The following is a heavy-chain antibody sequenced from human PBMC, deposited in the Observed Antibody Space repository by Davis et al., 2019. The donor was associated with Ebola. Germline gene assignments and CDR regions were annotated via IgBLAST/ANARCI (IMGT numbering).Heavy chain of an antibody. V-gene: IGHV4-59*01. CDR2: IYYSGST. J-gene: IGHJ6*02. Sequence: SETLSLTCTVSGGSISSYYWSWIRQPPGKGLEWLGYIYYSGSTNYNPSLKSRVTISVDTSKNQFSLKLSSVTAADTAVYYCARDIRMVYATVYYYYGMDVWGQGTTVTVSS. D-gene: IGHD2-8*01. CDR1: GGSISSYY. CDR3: ARDIRMVYATVYYYYGMDV.